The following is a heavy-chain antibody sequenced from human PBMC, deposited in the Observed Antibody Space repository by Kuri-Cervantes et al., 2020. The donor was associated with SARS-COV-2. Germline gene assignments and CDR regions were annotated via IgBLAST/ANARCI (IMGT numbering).Heavy chain of an antibody. D-gene: IGHD3-3*01. CDR3: ARGYYDFWSGYGGYAFDI. V-gene: IGHV3-21*01. CDR2: ISSSSSYI. J-gene: IGHJ3*02. CDR1: GFTFSSYS. Sequence: GESLKISCAASGFTFSSYSMNWVRQAPGKGLEWVSSISSSSSYIYYADSVKGRFTISRDNAKNSLYLQMNSLRAEDTAVYYCARGYYDFWSGYGGYAFDIWGQGTRVTGSS.